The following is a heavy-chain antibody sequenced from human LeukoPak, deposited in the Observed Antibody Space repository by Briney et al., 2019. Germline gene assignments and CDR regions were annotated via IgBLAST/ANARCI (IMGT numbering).Heavy chain of an antibody. CDR2: ISSSSSYI. Sequence: HGGSLRLSCAASGFTFSSYSMNWVRQAPGKGMERVSSISSSSSYIYYADSVKGRFTISRDNAKDSLYLQMNSLRAEDTAVYYCARGSFGYDSSGYYLYYYYYYGMDVWGQGTTVTVSS. D-gene: IGHD3-22*01. CDR3: ARGSFGYDSSGYYLYYYYYYGMDV. V-gene: IGHV3-21*01. J-gene: IGHJ6*02. CDR1: GFTFSSYS.